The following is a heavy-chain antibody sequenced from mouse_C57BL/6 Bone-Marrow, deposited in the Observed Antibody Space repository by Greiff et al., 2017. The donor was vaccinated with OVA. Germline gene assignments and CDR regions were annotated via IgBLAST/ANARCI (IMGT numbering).Heavy chain of an antibody. CDR2: IHPNSGST. V-gene: IGHV1-64*01. CDR1: GYTFTSYW. D-gene: IGHD3-2*02. Sequence: QVQLQQPGAELVKPGASVKLSCKASGYTFTSYWMHWVKQRPGQGLEWIGMIHPNSGSTNYNEKFKSKATLTVDKSSSTAYMQLSSLTSEDSAVYYCAIPDSSGYDDYWGQGTTLTVSS. CDR3: AIPDSSGYDDY. J-gene: IGHJ2*01.